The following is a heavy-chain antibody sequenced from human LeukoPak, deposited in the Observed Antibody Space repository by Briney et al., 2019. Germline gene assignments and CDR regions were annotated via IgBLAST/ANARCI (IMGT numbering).Heavy chain of an antibody. CDR1: GFFFSIYP. CDR2: ISGSGGRT. V-gene: IGHV3-23*01. J-gene: IGHJ4*02. D-gene: IGHD6-19*01. Sequence: QRGVPLSLPCRPSGFFFSIYPMSCSRHAREEALECVSPISGSGGRTYYADSVKGRFTISRDNSKNTLYLQMISLRAEDTAVYYCAKDLSVYSSGWCFDYWGQGTLVTVSS. CDR3: AKDLSVYSSGWCFDY.